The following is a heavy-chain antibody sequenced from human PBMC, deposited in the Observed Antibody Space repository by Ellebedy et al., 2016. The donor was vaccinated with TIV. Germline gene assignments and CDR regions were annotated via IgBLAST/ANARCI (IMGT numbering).Heavy chain of an antibody. CDR2: ISSDGSET. V-gene: IGHV3-33*05. Sequence: PGGSLRLSCAASGFTFSSYGFHWVRQAPGKGLEWVAFISSDGSETYYGDSVKGRFTIFRDSSRNTVYLQMNNLRADDTAVYYCARVFISYFFDYWGQGTLVTVSS. J-gene: IGHJ4*02. D-gene: IGHD2-2*01. CDR3: ARVFISYFFDY. CDR1: GFTFSSYG.